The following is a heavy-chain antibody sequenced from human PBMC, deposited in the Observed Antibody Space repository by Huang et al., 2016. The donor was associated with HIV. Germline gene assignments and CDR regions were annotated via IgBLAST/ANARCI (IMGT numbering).Heavy chain of an antibody. V-gene: IGHV3-30*18. D-gene: IGHD1-26*01. CDR3: AKDGRGSGTYYDYFEY. Sequence: QVQLVESGGGVVQPGRSLRLSCAAFGFTFNKFDMNWVRQAPGKGLEWVAIISYDGRSKYQADSVKGRFTISRDNSKNTVYLQMNSLRVEDTAVYYCAKDGRGSGTYYDYFEYWGQGTLVTVSS. J-gene: IGHJ4*02. CDR1: GFTFNKFD. CDR2: ISYDGRSK.